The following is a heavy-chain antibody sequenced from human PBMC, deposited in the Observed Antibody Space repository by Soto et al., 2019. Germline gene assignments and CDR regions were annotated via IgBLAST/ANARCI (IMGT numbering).Heavy chain of an antibody. CDR1: GGSISSYY. V-gene: IGHV4-59*01. D-gene: IGHD3-9*01. Sequence: PSETLSLTCTVSGGSISSYYWSWIRQPPGKGLEWIGYIYYSGSTNYNPSLKSRVTISVDTSKNQFSLKLSSVTAADTAVYYCARAPRYYDILTGYYTPYYMDVWGKGTTVTVSS. CDR3: ARAPRYYDILTGYYTPYYMDV. J-gene: IGHJ6*03. CDR2: IYYSGST.